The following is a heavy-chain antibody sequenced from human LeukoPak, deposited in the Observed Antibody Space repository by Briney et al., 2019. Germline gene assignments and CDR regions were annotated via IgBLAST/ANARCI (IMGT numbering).Heavy chain of an antibody. CDR1: GFTFSSYG. Sequence: RRSLRLSCAASGFTFSSYGMHWVRQAPGKGLEWVAVISYDGSNKYYADSVKGRFTISRDNSKNTLYLQMNSLRAEDTAVCYCARGVGLLDRDWFDPWGQGTLVTVSS. D-gene: IGHD3-3*01. CDR2: ISYDGSNK. J-gene: IGHJ5*02. V-gene: IGHV3-30*03. CDR3: ARGVGLLDRDWFDP.